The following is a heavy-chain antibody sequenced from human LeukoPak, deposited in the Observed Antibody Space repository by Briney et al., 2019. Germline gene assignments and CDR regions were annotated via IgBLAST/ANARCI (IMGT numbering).Heavy chain of an antibody. CDR2: ISGSGGST. V-gene: IGHV3-23*01. J-gene: IGHJ4*02. CDR3: ARDPDY. Sequence: AISGSGGSTYYADSVKGRFTISRDNSKNTLYLQMNSLRAEDTAVYYCARDPDYWGEGTLVTVSS.